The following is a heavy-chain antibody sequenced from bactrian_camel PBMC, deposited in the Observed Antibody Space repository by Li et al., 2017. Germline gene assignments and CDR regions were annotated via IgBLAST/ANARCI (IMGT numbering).Heavy chain of an antibody. CDR1: GFTFSSYD. D-gene: IGHD3*01. CDR3: AATYELSSRSCGPNLSTFRF. CDR2: INSGGGST. V-gene: IGHV3S40*01. Sequence: VQLVESGGGLVQPGGSLRPSCAASGFTFSSYDMSWVRQAPGKGLEWVSAINSGGGSTSYADSVKDRFTISRDKGTVYLQMNSLKPEDTAMYYCAATYELSSRSCGPNLSTFRFWGQGTQVTVS. J-gene: IGHJ6*01.